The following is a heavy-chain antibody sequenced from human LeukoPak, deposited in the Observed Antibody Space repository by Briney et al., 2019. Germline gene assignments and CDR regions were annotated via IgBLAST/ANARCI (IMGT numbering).Heavy chain of an antibody. CDR1: GGSISSYY. J-gene: IGHJ4*02. D-gene: IGHD3-10*01. V-gene: IGHV4-4*07. CDR3: AREFSYYYGSGGFDY. Sequence: SETLSPTCTVSGGSISSYYWSWVRQPAGKGLEWIGRIYTSGSTNYNPSLKSRVTISVDTSKNQFSLKLSSVTAADTAVYYCAREFSYYYGSGGFDYWGQGTLVTVSS. CDR2: IYTSGST.